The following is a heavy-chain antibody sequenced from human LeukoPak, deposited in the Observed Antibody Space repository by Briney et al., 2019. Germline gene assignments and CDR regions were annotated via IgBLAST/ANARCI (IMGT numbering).Heavy chain of an antibody. CDR1: GGSISSGDYY. J-gene: IGHJ4*02. Sequence: SQTLSLTCTVSGGSISSGDYYWSWIRQPPGKGLEWIGYIYYSGSTYYNPSLKSRVTISVDTSKNQFSLKLSSVTAADTAVYYCARLGGSSSWYHYFDYWGQGTLVTVSS. V-gene: IGHV4-30-4*01. CDR2: IYYSGST. D-gene: IGHD6-13*01. CDR3: ARLGGSSSWYHYFDY.